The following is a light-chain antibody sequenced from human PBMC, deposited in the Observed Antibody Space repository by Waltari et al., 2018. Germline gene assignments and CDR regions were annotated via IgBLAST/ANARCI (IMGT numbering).Light chain of an antibody. Sequence: QSALTQPASVSGSPGQSITISCTGTSSDVGGYNYVSWYQKHPGKAHKLMIYDVSNRPSVFSNRFSGSKSGNTASLTISGLQAEDEADYYCSSYTSSSPVVFGGGTKLTVL. CDR1: SSDVGGYNY. J-gene: IGLJ2*01. CDR2: DVS. V-gene: IGLV2-14*03. CDR3: SSYTSSSPVV.